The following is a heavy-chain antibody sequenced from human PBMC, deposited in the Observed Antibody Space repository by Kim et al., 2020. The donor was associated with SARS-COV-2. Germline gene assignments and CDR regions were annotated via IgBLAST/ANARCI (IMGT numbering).Heavy chain of an antibody. D-gene: IGHD3-9*01. CDR1: GFTFSSYW. CDR3: AREWYYDILTGQSDY. V-gene: IGHV3-7*01. Sequence: GGSLRLSCAASGFTFSSYWMSWVRQAPGKGLEWVANIKQDGSEKYYVDSVKGRFTISRDNAKNSLYLQMNSLRAEDTAVYYCAREWYYDILTGQSDYWGQGALVTVSS. J-gene: IGHJ4*02. CDR2: IKQDGSEK.